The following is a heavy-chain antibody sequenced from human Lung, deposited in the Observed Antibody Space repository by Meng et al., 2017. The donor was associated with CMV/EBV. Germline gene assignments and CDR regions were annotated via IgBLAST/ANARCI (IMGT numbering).Heavy chain of an antibody. CDR3: AKDSSAWYGGIDFDY. D-gene: IGHD6-19*01. J-gene: IGHJ4*02. V-gene: IGHV3-23*01. Sequence: GESLKISCAASGFTFSSYAMNWARQAPGKGLEWVSAVSGSGGTTYYADSVKGRFTISRDNSKNTLYLQMNSLRAEDTALYYCAKDSSAWYGGIDFDYWGQGALVTVSS. CDR1: GFTFSSYA. CDR2: VSGSGGTT.